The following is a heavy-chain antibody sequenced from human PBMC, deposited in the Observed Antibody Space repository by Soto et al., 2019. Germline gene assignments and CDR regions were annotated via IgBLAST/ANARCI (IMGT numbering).Heavy chain of an antibody. CDR2: ISYDGSNK. V-gene: IGHV3-30-3*01. CDR1: GFTFSSYA. Sequence: QVQLVESGGGVVQPGRSLRLSCAASGFTFSSYAMHWVHQAPGKGLEWVALISYDGSNKYYADSVKGRFTISRDNSKNTLYLQMNSLRTEDTAVYYCGRCSSTSCHLGADYLGQGTLVTVSS. CDR3: GRCSSTSCHLGADY. D-gene: IGHD2-2*01. J-gene: IGHJ4*02.